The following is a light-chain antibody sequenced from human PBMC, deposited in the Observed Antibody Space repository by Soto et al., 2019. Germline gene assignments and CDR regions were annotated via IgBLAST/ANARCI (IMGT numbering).Light chain of an antibody. CDR3: SSYAGSNRGV. V-gene: IGLV2-8*01. J-gene: IGLJ2*01. CDR1: SSDVGGYNY. CDR2: EVS. Sequence: QSALTQPPSASGSPGQSVTISCTGTSSDVGGYNYVSWYQQHPGKAPKLMIYEVSKRPSGVPDRFSASKSGNTASLTVSGLQAEDEADYYCSSYAGSNRGVFGGGTKVTVL.